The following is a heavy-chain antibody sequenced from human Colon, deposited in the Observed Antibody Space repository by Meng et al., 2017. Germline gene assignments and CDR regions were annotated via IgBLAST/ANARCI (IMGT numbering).Heavy chain of an antibody. J-gene: IGHJ4*02. Sequence: SETLSLTCAVSDFSVTSGYYWAWLRQPPGKGLQWVGSIYHSANTHYNPSLESRVTLSVDTSKNQFSLRLGSVTAADTAMYYCARATNDFWSGQTTYYFDYWGQGDLVNGAS. CDR3: ARATNDFWSGQTTYYFDY. V-gene: IGHV4-38-2*01. CDR1: DFSVTSGYY. CDR2: IYHSANT. D-gene: IGHD3-3*01.